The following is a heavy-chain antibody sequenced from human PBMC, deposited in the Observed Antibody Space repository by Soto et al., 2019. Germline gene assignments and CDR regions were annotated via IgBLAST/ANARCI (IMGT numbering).Heavy chain of an antibody. CDR3: AGHKGGYYSGVDV. Sequence: QLQLQESGPGLVKPSETLSLTCTVSGGSISSNSYYWAWIRQPPGQGLEGIGNIYYSGTTYYNPSLTSPSTISVDRSKKQFSRKLRSVTAADRAVYYGAGHKGGYYSGVDVWGQGTTVTVSS. CDR2: IYYSGTT. D-gene: IGHD3-16*01. V-gene: IGHV4-39*01. J-gene: IGHJ6*02. CDR1: GGSISSNSYY.